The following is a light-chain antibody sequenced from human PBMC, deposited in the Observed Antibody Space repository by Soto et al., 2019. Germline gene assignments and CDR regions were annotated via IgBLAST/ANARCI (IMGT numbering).Light chain of an antibody. CDR3: QHYNSYSEA. V-gene: IGKV1-5*03. Sequence: DIQMTQSPSTLSGSVGDRVTITCRASQTISSRLAWYQQKPGKAPKLLIYKASTLKSGVPSRFSGSGSGTAFTRTISSLQTDDFATYYCQHYNSYSEAFGQGTKVELK. J-gene: IGKJ1*01. CDR1: QTISSR. CDR2: KAS.